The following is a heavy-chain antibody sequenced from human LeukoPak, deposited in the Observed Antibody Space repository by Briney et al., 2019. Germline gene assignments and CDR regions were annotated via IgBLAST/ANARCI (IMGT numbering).Heavy chain of an antibody. Sequence: QAGGSLRLSCAASGFSFSGYWMHWVRQAPGKGLEWVSGISSSGGNTNYADSVKGRFVISRDNSKNTLYLQMNTLRADDTAVYYCAKPLSAVSVFDYWGQGTLVTVSS. CDR1: GFSFSGYW. V-gene: IGHV3-23*01. J-gene: IGHJ4*02. CDR2: ISSSGGNT. D-gene: IGHD2-2*01. CDR3: AKPLSAVSVFDY.